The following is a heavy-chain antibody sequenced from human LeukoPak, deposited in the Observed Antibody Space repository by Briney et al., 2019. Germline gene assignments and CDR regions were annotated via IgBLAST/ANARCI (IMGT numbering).Heavy chain of an antibody. Sequence: EPLSLTCTFSGGSISSSSYYGGWIRQPAGKGLECIVCIYFTGCTYYTPSLNSPITISVDTSKNQFSLKLSSVPAADTAVYYCARGIVTYDAFDIWGQGTMVTVSS. CDR1: GGSISSSSYY. D-gene: IGHD2/OR15-2a*01. V-gene: IGHV4-39*01. J-gene: IGHJ3*02. CDR3: ARGIVTYDAFDI. CDR2: IYFTGCT.